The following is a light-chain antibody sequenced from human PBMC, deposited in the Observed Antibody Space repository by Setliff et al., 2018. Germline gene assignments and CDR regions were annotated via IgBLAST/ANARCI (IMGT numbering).Light chain of an antibody. CDR3: LSYTSKSTHAL. Sequence: QSALAQPAAVSGSPGRSITISCAGTSSDVGGYNYVSWYQQHPGKAPKLMIYEVTKRPSGVSDRFSGSKSGNTASLTISGLQAEDEADYYCLSYTSKSTHALFAGGTK. V-gene: IGLV2-14*03. J-gene: IGLJ2*01. CDR1: SSDVGGYNY. CDR2: EVT.